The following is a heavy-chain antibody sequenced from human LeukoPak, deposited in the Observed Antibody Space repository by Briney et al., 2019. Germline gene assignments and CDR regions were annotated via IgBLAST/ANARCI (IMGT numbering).Heavy chain of an antibody. D-gene: IGHD4-17*01. CDR1: GYTFIGYY. CDR3: ARGRATVTTLSGMDV. Sequence: ASVRVSCKASGYTFIGYYMHWVRQAPGQGLEWMGWINPNTGGTNYAQKFQGWVTMTRDTSISTAYMELSRLRSDGTAVYYCARGRATVTTLSGMDVWGQGTTVTVSS. J-gene: IGHJ6*02. V-gene: IGHV1-2*04. CDR2: INPNTGGT.